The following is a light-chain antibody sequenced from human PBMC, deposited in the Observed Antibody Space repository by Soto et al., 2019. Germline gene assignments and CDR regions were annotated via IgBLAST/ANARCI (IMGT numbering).Light chain of an antibody. J-gene: IGKJ2*01. CDR3: QQYDNLPMYT. CDR2: DAS. Sequence: DIQMTQSPSSLSASVGDRVTITCQASQDISNYLNWYQQKPGKAPKLLIYDASNLETGVPSRFTGSGSGTDFTFTIISLHPEDIATYYCQQYDNLPMYTFGQGTKLEIK. V-gene: IGKV1-33*01. CDR1: QDISNY.